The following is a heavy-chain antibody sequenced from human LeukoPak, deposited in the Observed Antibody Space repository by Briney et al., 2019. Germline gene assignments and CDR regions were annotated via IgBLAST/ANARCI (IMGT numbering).Heavy chain of an antibody. CDR3: AKGTYYYDSSGHDDAFDI. D-gene: IGHD3-22*01. CDR2: ISGSGDTT. J-gene: IGHJ3*02. V-gene: IGHV3-23*01. CDR1: GFTFSSYA. Sequence: QAGGSLRLSCAASGFTFSSYAMSWVRQAPGKGLEWVSGISGSGDTTYYADSVKGRFTISRDNAKNSLYLQMNSLRAEDTALYYCAKGTYYYDSSGHDDAFDIWGQGTMVTVSS.